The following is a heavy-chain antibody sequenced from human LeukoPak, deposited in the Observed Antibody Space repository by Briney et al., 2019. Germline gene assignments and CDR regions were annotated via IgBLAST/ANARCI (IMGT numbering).Heavy chain of an antibody. J-gene: IGHJ6*02. D-gene: IGHD3-22*01. V-gene: IGHV1-2*04. CDR3: ARGYYYDSSGYYGKYYYYGMDV. Sequence: ASVKVSCKASGYTFTGYYMHWVRQAPGQGLEWMGWINPNSGGTNYAQKFQGWVTMTRDTSISTAYMKLSRLRSDDTAVYYCARGYYYDSSGYYGKYYYYGMDVWGQGTTVTVSS. CDR1: GYTFTGYY. CDR2: INPNSGGT.